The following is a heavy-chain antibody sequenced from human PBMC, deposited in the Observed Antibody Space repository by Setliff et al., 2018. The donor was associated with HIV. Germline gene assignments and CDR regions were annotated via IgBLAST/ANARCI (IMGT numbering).Heavy chain of an antibody. CDR3: ARGPPYFGSGSRPVAFDI. CDR1: GGTFNTYA. Sequence: SVKVSCKASGGTFNTYAISWVRQAPGQGLEWMGGIIPLFPTSTYAQKFQGRVTMTADESTCTTYMDLNNLRSEDTAVYYCARGPPYFGSGSRPVAFDIWGQGTMVTVSS. CDR2: IIPLFPTS. D-gene: IGHD3-10*01. V-gene: IGHV1-69*13. J-gene: IGHJ3*02.